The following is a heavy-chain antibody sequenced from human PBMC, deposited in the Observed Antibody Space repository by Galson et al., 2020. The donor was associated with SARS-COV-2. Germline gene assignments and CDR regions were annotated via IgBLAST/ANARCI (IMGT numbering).Heavy chain of an antibody. CDR2: IYHSGST. CDR3: ARVFYGRYYYAMDV. Sequence: ASETLSLTCTVSGGSISSGDYYWSWIRQPPGKGLEWIGYIYHSGSTYYNPSLKSRLTISVDTSKNQFSLKLSSVTAADTAVYYCARVFYGRYYYAMDVLGQGTTVTVSS. V-gene: IGHV4-30-4*01. D-gene: IGHD3-10*01. J-gene: IGHJ6*02. CDR1: GGSISSGDYY.